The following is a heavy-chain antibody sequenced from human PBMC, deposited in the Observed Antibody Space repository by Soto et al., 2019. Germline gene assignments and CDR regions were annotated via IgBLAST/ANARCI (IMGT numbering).Heavy chain of an antibody. Sequence: SETLSLTCTVSGGSISSSSYYWGWIRQPPGKGLEWIGSIYSSGSTYYNPSLKSRVTISVDTSKNQFSLKLTSVTAADTAVYYCARATTLKGWFDPWGQGTLVTVSS. D-gene: IGHD1-26*01. J-gene: IGHJ5*02. V-gene: IGHV4-39*01. CDR3: ARATTLKGWFDP. CDR2: IYSSGST. CDR1: GGSISSSSYY.